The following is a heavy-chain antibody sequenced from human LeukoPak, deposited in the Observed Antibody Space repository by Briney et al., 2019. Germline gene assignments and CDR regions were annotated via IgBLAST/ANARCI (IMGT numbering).Heavy chain of an antibody. J-gene: IGHJ4*02. CDR2: INPSGGST. CDR1: GYTFTSYY. D-gene: IGHD5-18*01. Sequence: ASVKVSCKASGYTFTSYYMHWVRQAPGQGLEWMGIINPSGGSTSYAQKFQGRVTMTRNTSTSTVYMELSSLRSEDTAVYYCARDRLDTAMARGEKGQEHFDCWGQGTLVTVSS. V-gene: IGHV1-46*01. CDR3: ARDRLDTAMARGEKGQEHFDC.